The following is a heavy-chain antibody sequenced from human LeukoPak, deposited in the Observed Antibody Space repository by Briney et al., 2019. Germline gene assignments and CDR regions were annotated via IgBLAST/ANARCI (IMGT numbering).Heavy chain of an antibody. V-gene: IGHV1-69*04. CDR2: IIPIFGIA. CDR1: GGTFSSYA. D-gene: IGHD6-13*01. CDR3: ARVPSYSSSWSRVWFDP. Sequence: GASVKVSCRASGGTFSSYAISWVRQAPGQGLEWMGRIIPIFGIANYAQKFQGRVTITADKSTSTAYMELSSLRSEDTAVYYCARVPSYSSSWSRVWFDPWGQGTLVTVSS. J-gene: IGHJ5*02.